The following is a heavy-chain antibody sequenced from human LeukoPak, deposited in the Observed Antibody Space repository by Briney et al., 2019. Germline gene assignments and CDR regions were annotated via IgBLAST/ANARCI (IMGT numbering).Heavy chain of an antibody. J-gene: IGHJ4*02. CDR3: ARRSTSGYYYFDY. D-gene: IGHD3-22*01. V-gene: IGHV4-39*01. CDR2: IHYSGST. CDR1: GGSMSSGTYS. Sequence: KPSETLSLTYTVSGGSMSSGTYSWAWIRQPPGKGLEWIGTIHYSGSTYYNSSLESRVTISVDSSRNQFSLKLSSVTAADTAVYYCARRSTSGYYYFDYWGQGSRVTVSA.